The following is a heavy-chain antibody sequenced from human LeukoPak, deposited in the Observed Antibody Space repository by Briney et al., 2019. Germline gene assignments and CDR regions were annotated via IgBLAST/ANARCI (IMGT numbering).Heavy chain of an antibody. CDR3: AVDYGDYGWFDP. V-gene: IGHV4-59*01. D-gene: IGHD4-17*01. J-gene: IGHJ5*02. CDR2: IYYSGST. CDR1: GGSISSYY. Sequence: SETLSLTCTVSGGSISSYYWSWIRQPPGKGLEWIGYIYYSGSTNYNPSLKSRVTISVDTSKNQFSLKLSSVTAADTAVYYCAVDYGDYGWFDPWGLGTLVTVSS.